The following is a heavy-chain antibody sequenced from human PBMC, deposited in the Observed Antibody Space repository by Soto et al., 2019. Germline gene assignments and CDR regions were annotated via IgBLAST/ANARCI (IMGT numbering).Heavy chain of an antibody. V-gene: IGHV3-30-3*01. J-gene: IGHJ4*02. CDR3: ARSDSYYDSSATFGSY. CDR1: GFTFSTYA. D-gene: IGHD3-22*01. CDR2: ISYDGSNK. Sequence: GGSLRLSCAASGFTFSTYAMHWVRQAPGMGLEWVAVISYDGSNKYYRDSVKGRFTISRDNSKNTLYLQMNSLRAEDTAVYYCARSDSYYDSSATFGSYWGQGTLVTVPS.